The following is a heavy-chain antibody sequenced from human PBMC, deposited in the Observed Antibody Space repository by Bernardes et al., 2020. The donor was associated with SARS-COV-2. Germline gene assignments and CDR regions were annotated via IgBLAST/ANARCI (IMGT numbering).Heavy chain of an antibody. D-gene: IGHD3-10*01. CDR1: GFTFSSYA. CDR3: AKAPGVEWFGAPFDF. J-gene: IGHJ4*02. Sequence: GRSLRLSCEASGFTFSSYAMHWVRQAPGKGLEWVALISHDGRTKYYADSLKGRFTISRDNSKNTLYLQMHSMTTDDTAVYYCAKAPGVEWFGAPFDFWDQGTLATVSS. CDR2: ISHDGRTK. V-gene: IGHV3-30*18.